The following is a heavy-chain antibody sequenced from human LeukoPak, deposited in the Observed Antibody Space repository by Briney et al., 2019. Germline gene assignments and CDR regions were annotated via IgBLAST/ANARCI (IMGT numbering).Heavy chain of an antibody. V-gene: IGHV3-23*01. J-gene: IGHJ6*03. D-gene: IGHD2-15*01. CDR3: AKRADGCSGVSCYYYYMDV. Sequence: PGGSLRRSCAASGFTFSNYAMNWVPQAPGEGLEWVSTISGVGDSTYYAESVKGRFTMSRYNSKNTVYLQMYSLRVEDTAIYYCAKRADGCSGVSCYYYYMDVAGKGTMVTVSS. CDR1: GFTFSNYA. CDR2: ISGVGDST.